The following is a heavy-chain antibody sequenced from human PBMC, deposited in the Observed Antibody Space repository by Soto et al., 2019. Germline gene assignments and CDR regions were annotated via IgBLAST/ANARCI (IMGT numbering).Heavy chain of an antibody. J-gene: IGHJ6*02. D-gene: IGHD3-22*01. CDR1: GYAFTSYG. CDR2: ISAYNGNT. Sequence: ASVKVSCKASGYAFTSYGISGVRHAPRQWLWWMGWISAYNGNTNYAQKLQGRVTMTTDTSTSTAYMELRSLRSDDTAVYYCARFLRGKWLLLNYYYGMDVWGQGTTVTVSS. V-gene: IGHV1-18*01. CDR3: ARFLRGKWLLLNYYYGMDV.